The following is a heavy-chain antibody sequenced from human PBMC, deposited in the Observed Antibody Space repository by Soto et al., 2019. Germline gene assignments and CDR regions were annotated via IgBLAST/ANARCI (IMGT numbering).Heavy chain of an antibody. CDR3: AKEMIAAADSFDY. J-gene: IGHJ4*02. Sequence: EVQLLESGGGLVQPGGSLRLSCAASGFTFSSYAISLVRQAPGKRLEWCSAISGSGGSTYNADYVKGRFTIPRDNSKNTLYLQMNSLIAEDTAVYYCAKEMIAAADSFDYWGQGTLVTVSS. V-gene: IGHV3-23*01. D-gene: IGHD6-13*01. CDR2: ISGSGGST. CDR1: GFTFSSYA.